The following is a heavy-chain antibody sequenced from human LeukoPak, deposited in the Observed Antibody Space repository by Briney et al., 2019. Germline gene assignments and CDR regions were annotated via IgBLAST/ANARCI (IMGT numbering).Heavy chain of an antibody. V-gene: IGHV4-39*01. CDR1: GGSISSSNYY. J-gene: IGHJ3*02. CDR3: ARPDQRGYTYGYSAFDI. CDR2: IYYSGST. Sequence: PSETLSLXCTVSGGSISSSNYYWGWVRQPPGKGLEWIGSIYYSGSTYYNPSLKSRVTISADTSKNQFSLKLSSVTAADTAVYYCARPDQRGYTYGYSAFDIWGQGTMVTVSS. D-gene: IGHD5-18*01.